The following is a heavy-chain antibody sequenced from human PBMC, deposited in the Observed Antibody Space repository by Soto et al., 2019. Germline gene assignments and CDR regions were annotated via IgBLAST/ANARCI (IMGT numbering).Heavy chain of an antibody. Sequence: SETLSLTCAVYGGSFSGYYWTWIRQPPGKGLEWIGESNYSGSTKYNPSLKSRVTISVDTSKNQFSLKLSSVTAADTAVYYCAREARYYYDSSGYLAQPYYFDYWGQGTLVTVYS. CDR1: GGSFSGYY. D-gene: IGHD3-22*01. V-gene: IGHV4-34*01. CDR3: AREARYYYDSSGYLAQPYYFDY. CDR2: SNYSGST. J-gene: IGHJ4*02.